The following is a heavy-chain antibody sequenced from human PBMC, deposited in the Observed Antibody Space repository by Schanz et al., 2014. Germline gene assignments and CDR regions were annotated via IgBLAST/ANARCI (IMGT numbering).Heavy chain of an antibody. CDR3: ARVKYCTITRCYRTETEGIYYMDV. J-gene: IGHJ6*03. D-gene: IGHD2-2*01. CDR1: GFSFTTYA. CDR2: ISSGGGST. Sequence: EVQLVESGGGLVPPGGSLRLSCASSGFSFTTYAMSWVRQAPGKGLEWVSSISSGGGSTYYADSVKGRFTISRDNSKNTLYLQMKSLRAEDTAVYYCARVKYCTITRCYRTETEGIYYMDVWGKGTTVTVSS. V-gene: IGHV3-23*04.